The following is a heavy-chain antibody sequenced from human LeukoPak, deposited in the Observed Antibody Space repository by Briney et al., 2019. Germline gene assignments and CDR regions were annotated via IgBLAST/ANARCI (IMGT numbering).Heavy chain of an antibody. V-gene: IGHV3-48*01. CDR1: GFGFSSYS. CDR2: ITSSSNSI. Sequence: PGGSLRLSCAASGFGFSSYSMCWVRQAPGKGLEWLSYITSSSNSIYYADSVKGRFTISRDNAQNSLFLQMNSLRAEDTAVYYCARVSITGYYYYMDVWGKGTTVTVSS. J-gene: IGHJ6*03. D-gene: IGHD5-24*01. CDR3: ARVSITGYYYYMDV.